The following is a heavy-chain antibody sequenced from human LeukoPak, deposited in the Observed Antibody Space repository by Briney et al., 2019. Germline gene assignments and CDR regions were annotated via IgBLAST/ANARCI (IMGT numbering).Heavy chain of an antibody. J-gene: IGHJ6*02. Sequence: ASVKVSCKASGYTFTSYDINWVRQATGQGLEWMGWMNPNSGNTGYAQKFQGRVTMTRNTSISTAYMELSSLRSEDTAVYYCARGLRWKPAGGYYYYYGTDVWGQGTTVTVSS. CDR3: ARGLRWKPAGGYYYYYGTDV. CDR1: GYTFTSYD. CDR2: MNPNSGNT. D-gene: IGHD1-1*01. V-gene: IGHV1-8*01.